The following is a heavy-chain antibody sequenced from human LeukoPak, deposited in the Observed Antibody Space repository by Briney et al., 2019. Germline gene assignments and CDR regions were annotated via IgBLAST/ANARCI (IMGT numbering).Heavy chain of an antibody. J-gene: IGHJ4*02. CDR2: IFYSGST. V-gene: IGHV4-39*07. CDR1: GGSISTSSYY. D-gene: IGHD3-3*01. CDR3: ARGNFWSGRAFDY. Sequence: SETLSLTCTVSGGSISTSSYYWGWVRQPPGNGLEWIGNIFYSGSTYYSPSLKSRVTISLDTSKNQFSLKLSSVTAADTAVYYCARGNFWSGRAFDYWGQGTLVTVSS.